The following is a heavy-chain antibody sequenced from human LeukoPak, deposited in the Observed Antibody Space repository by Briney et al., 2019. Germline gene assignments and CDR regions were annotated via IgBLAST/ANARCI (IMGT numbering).Heavy chain of an antibody. D-gene: IGHD3-22*01. V-gene: IGHV1-69*04. CDR2: IIPILGIA. CDR1: GGTFSSYA. Sequence: VASVKVSCKASGGTFSSYAISWVRQAPGQGLEWMGRIIPILGIANYAQKFQGRVTITADKSTSTAYMELSSLRSEDTAVYYCARAYYYDSSGYPVHSWGQGTLVTVSS. CDR3: ARAYYYDSSGYPVHS. J-gene: IGHJ4*02.